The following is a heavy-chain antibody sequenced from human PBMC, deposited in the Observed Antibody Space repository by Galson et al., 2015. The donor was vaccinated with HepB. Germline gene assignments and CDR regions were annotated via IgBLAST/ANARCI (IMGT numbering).Heavy chain of an antibody. J-gene: IGHJ4*02. D-gene: IGHD3-10*01. CDR3: AREAEVNYGSGTYFLGNFDY. Sequence: TLSLTCTVSGGSISGDTYYWSWIRQPAGKGLEWIGRILISGSTNYNPSLKSRVTMSLDTSKNQFSLKLSSVTAPDTAVYYCAREAEVNYGSGTYFLGNFDYWGRGIRVSVSS. CDR1: GGSISGDTYY. V-gene: IGHV4-61*02. CDR2: ILISGST.